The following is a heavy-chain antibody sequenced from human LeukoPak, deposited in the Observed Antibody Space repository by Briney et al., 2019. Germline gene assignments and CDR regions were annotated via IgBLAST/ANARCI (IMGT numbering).Heavy chain of an antibody. J-gene: IGHJ4*02. Sequence: ASVKVSCKASGYTFTGYYMHWVRQAPGQGLEWMGWINPNSGGTSYAQKFQGRVTMTRDTSISTAYMELSRLRSDDTAVYYCARDRPVRRCSGGSCYSGDDYWGQGTLVTVSS. CDR3: ARDRPVRRCSGGSCYSGDDY. D-gene: IGHD2-15*01. V-gene: IGHV1-2*02. CDR1: GYTFTGYY. CDR2: INPNSGGT.